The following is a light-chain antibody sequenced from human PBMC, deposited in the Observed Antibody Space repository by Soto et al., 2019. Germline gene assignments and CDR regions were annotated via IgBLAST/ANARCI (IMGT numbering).Light chain of an antibody. V-gene: IGKV3-20*01. CDR3: QLYGNSPPMYT. CDR1: QGVSSTY. Sequence: EIVFTQSPGTLSLSPGERATLSCRASQGVSSTYLAWYQQRLGQAPRLLIFGASSRATGIPDRFSGSGSGTDFTLSISRLEPEDFAVYYCQLYGNSPPMYTFGQGTKVDI. J-gene: IGKJ2*01. CDR2: GAS.